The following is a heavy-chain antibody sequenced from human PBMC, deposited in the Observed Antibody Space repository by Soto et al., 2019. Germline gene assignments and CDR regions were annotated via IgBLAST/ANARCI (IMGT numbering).Heavy chain of an antibody. D-gene: IGHD6-13*01. V-gene: IGHV3-9*01. CDR2: INWNSDTI. CDR3: AKGSSSWYEVPLAY. Sequence: GGSLRLSCTASGFTFDDYAMHWARQAPGKGLEWVSGINWNSDTIGYADSVKGRFTISRDTAKKSLFLQMNSLRTEDTALYYCAKGSSSWYEVPLAYWGQGTLVTVSS. CDR1: GFTFDDYA. J-gene: IGHJ4*02.